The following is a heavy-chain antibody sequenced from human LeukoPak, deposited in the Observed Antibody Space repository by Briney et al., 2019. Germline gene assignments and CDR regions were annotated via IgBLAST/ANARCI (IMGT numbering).Heavy chain of an antibody. Sequence: GGSLRLSCAASGFTFSSNGMNWVRQAPGKGLEWVSYISATGGTIYYADSVKGRFTISRDNAKNSLYLQMNSLRVEDTAVYYCAREGDYGGNLDYWGQGTLVTVSS. CDR1: GFTFSSNG. CDR2: ISATGGTI. J-gene: IGHJ4*02. V-gene: IGHV3-48*04. D-gene: IGHD4-23*01. CDR3: AREGDYGGNLDY.